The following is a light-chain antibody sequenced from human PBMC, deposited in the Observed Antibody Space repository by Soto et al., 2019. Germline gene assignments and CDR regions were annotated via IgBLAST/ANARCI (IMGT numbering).Light chain of an antibody. CDR3: QQFNSSPFT. CDR1: QGIRSS. Sequence: DIQLTQSPSFLSASVGDRLTITCRASQGIRSSLAWYQQKPGKAPNLLIYTVSTLQSGVPSRFSGSRSGTEFTLTISILQPEDFASYCCQQFNSSPFTFGGGTKVEI. V-gene: IGKV1-9*01. J-gene: IGKJ4*02. CDR2: TVS.